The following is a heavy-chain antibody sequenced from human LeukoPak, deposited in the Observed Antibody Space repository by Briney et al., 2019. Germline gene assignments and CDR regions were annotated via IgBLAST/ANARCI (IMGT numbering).Heavy chain of an antibody. CDR2: IIPIFGTA. D-gene: IGHD3-10*01. CDR3: ARDLVGRRYYGSGSYGGYYYYYMDV. CDR1: GGTFSSYA. V-gene: IGHV1-69*05. J-gene: IGHJ6*03. Sequence: GAPVKVSCKASGGTFSSYAISWVRQAPGQGLEWMGGIIPIFGTANYAQKFQGRVTITTDESTSTAYMELSSLRSEDTAVYYCARDLVGRRYYGSGSYGGYYYYYMDVWGKGTTVTVSS.